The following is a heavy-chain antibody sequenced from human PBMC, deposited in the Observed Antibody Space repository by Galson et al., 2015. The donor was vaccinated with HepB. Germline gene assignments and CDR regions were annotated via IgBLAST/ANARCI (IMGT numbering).Heavy chain of an antibody. Sequence: SLRLSCAASGFPFSTYTMSWVRQAPGKGLGWVSAISGSGSTTYYADSVRGRFTISRDNTKRTLYLQMNRLRGEDTALYYCAKDRNSTSPGTYGMDVWGQGTTVTVFS. CDR2: ISGSGSTT. J-gene: IGHJ6*02. CDR3: AKDRNSTSPGTYGMDV. CDR1: GFPFSTYT. D-gene: IGHD6-6*01. V-gene: IGHV3-23*01.